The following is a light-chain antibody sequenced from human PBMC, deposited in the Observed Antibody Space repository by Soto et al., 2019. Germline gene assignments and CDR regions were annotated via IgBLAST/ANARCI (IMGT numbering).Light chain of an antibody. CDR1: RSNIGKNY. Sequence: QSVLTQPPSASGTPGQRVSISCSGSRSNIGKNYTYWLQQLPGTAPKLLIYRDNQRPSGVPDRFSGSRSGTSASLAISGLRSEDEADYFCATWDDSLNGYVFGTGTKVTVL. V-gene: IGLV1-47*01. CDR3: ATWDDSLNGYV. J-gene: IGLJ1*01. CDR2: RDN.